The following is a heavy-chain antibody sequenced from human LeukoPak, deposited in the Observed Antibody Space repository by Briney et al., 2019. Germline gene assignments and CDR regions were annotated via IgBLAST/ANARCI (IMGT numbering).Heavy chain of an antibody. Sequence: GASVKVSCKASGYTFTSYDINWVRPATGQGLEWMGWMNPNSSNTGYAQKFQGRVTMTSNTSISTAYMELSSLRSEDTAMSYCARGLRETGTTSWGQGTLVTVSS. D-gene: IGHD1-1*01. J-gene: IGHJ4*02. CDR1: GYTFTSYD. CDR2: MNPNSSNT. V-gene: IGHV1-8*01. CDR3: ARGLRETGTTS.